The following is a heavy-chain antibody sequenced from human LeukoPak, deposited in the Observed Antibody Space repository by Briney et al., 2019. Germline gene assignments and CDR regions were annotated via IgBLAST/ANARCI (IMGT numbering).Heavy chain of an antibody. CDR1: GYTFTGYY. CDR2: INPNSGGT. J-gene: IGHJ6*02. Sequence: ASVKVSCKASGYTFTGYYMHWVRQAPGQGLEWMGWINPNSGGTNYAQKFQGRVTMTRDTSISTAYMELSRLRSDDTAVYYCARGFVEYYDFWSGYYGDYYYGMDVRGQGTTVTVSS. D-gene: IGHD3-3*01. CDR3: ARGFVEYYDFWSGYYGDYYYGMDV. V-gene: IGHV1-2*02.